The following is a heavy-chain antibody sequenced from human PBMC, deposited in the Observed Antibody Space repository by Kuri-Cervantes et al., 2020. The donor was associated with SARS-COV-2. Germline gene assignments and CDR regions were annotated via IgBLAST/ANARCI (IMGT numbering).Heavy chain of an antibody. Sequence: SETLSLTCTVSGGSISSHYWSWIRQPPGKGLEWIGYIYYSGSTNYNPSLKSRVTISVDTSKNQFSLKLSSVTAADTAVYYCARGLGYYDSSGYYYYYMDVWGKGTTVTVSS. CDR2: IYYSGST. V-gene: IGHV4-59*11. J-gene: IGHJ6*03. D-gene: IGHD3-22*01. CDR3: ARGLGYYDSSGYYYYYMDV. CDR1: GGSISSHY.